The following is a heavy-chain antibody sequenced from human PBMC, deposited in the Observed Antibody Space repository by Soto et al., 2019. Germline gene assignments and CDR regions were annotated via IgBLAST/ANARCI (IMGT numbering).Heavy chain of an antibody. D-gene: IGHD2-2*01. CDR3: ARAPPMHTGRFDP. V-gene: IGHV1-8*01. J-gene: IGHJ5*02. CDR1: GYTFTSYD. Sequence: QVQLVQSGAEVQKPGASVKVSCKASGYTFTSYDINWVRQATGQGLEWMVWMNPNSGNTGYAQKFQGRVTMTRNTSISTAYMELSSLRSEDTDVYYCARAPPMHTGRFDPCGQGTLVTVSS. CDR2: MNPNSGNT.